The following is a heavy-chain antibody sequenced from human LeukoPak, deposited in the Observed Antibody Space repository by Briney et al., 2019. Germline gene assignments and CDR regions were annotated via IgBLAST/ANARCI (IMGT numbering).Heavy chain of an antibody. V-gene: IGHV1-46*01. J-gene: IGHJ4*02. CDR3: ARDIRGLGSCFDY. D-gene: IGHD3-10*01. Sequence: ASVKVSCKTSGYTFTGYYMHWVRQALGQGPEWMGVISPSGGSTTYAQKFQGRVTLTRDKSTSTVYMELSSLTSDDTAVYYCARDIRGLGSCFDYWGQGTLVTVSS. CDR1: GYTFTGYY. CDR2: ISPSGGST.